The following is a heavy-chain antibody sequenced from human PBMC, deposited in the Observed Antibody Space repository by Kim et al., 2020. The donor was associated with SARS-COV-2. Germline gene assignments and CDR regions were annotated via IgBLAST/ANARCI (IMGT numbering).Heavy chain of an antibody. J-gene: IGHJ4*02. Sequence: NYNPSLNSRVTISVDTSKNQFSLKLSSVTAADTAVYYCATVEWIDGYFDYWGQGTLVTVSS. V-gene: IGHV4-59*01. D-gene: IGHD3-3*01. CDR3: ATVEWIDGYFDY.